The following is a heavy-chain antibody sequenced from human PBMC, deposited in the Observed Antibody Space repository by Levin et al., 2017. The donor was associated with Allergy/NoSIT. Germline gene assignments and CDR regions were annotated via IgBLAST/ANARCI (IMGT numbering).Heavy chain of an antibody. Sequence: PSETLSLTCKVSGASIRGSSYYWGWIRQSPGKGLEWIGSIYSSGSSYYNPSLKSRVTMSVDTSNNHISLRLTSVTVPDTAVYFCARSRGGRDAYNDWGQGTLVTVSS. CDR3: ARSRGGRDAYND. D-gene: IGHD5-24*01. J-gene: IGHJ4*02. CDR2: IYSSGSS. V-gene: IGHV4-39*02. CDR1: GASIRGSSYY.